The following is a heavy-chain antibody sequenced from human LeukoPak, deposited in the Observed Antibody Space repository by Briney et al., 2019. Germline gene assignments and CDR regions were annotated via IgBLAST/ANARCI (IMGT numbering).Heavy chain of an antibody. Sequence: ASVRVSCKASGYTFTGYYMHWVRQAPGQGLEWMGRINPNSGGTNYAQKFQGRVTMTRDTSISTAYMELSRLRSDDTAVYYCARGAEYYYDSSGYGVYWGQGTLVTVSS. CDR1: GYTFTGYY. CDR2: INPNSGGT. CDR3: ARGAEYYYDSSGYGVY. J-gene: IGHJ4*02. D-gene: IGHD3-22*01. V-gene: IGHV1-2*06.